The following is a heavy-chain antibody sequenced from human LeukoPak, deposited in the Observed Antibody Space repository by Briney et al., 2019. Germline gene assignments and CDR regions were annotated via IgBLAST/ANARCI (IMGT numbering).Heavy chain of an antibody. CDR2: VYYSGNT. CDR3: ARCGSYYYYYGMDV. V-gene: IGHV4-59*08. J-gene: IGHJ6*02. Sequence: SETLSLTCTVSGGSISSYYWSWIRQPPGKGLEWIGYVYYSGNTNYNPSLKSRVTISVDTSKNQFSLKLSSVTAADTAMYYCARCGSYYYYYGMDVWGQGPRSPSP. D-gene: IGHD1-26*01. CDR1: GGSISSYY.